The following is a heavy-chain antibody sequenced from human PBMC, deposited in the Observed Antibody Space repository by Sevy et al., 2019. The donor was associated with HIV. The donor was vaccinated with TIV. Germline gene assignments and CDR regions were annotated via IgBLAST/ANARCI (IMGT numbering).Heavy chain of an antibody. CDR1: GGSFTGYY. D-gene: IGHD5-18*01. CDR3: ARSRGGYSYGYWYYYYRMDV. Sequence: SETLSLTCAVYGGSFTGYYWSWIRQPPGKGLEWIGEINHSGSTNYNPSLKSRVTISVDTSKNQFSLKLSSVTAADTAVYYCARSRGGYSYGYWYYYYRMDVWGQGTTVTVSS. CDR2: INHSGST. J-gene: IGHJ6*02. V-gene: IGHV4-34*01.